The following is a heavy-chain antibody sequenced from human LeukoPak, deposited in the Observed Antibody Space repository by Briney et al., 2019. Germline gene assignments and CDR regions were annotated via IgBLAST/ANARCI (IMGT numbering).Heavy chain of an antibody. D-gene: IGHD6-13*01. CDR2: IKQDGSEK. J-gene: IGHJ4*02. Sequence: GGSLRLSCAASGFTFSSYWMSWVRQAPGKGLEWVANIKQDGSEKYYVDSVKGRFTISRDNAKNTMYLQMNSLRVEDTAVYYCARDFMYSISCTGCWGQGTLVTVSS. V-gene: IGHV3-7*01. CDR3: ARDFMYSISCTGC. CDR1: GFTFSSYW.